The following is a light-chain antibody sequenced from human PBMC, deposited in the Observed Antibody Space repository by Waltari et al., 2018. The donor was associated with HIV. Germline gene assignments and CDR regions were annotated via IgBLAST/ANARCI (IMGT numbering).Light chain of an antibody. V-gene: IGLV1-47*01. CDR1: GSNHGTLS. CDR2: MND. CDR3: AVWDDSLGGAV. J-gene: IGLJ2*01. Sequence: QSVVTQPPSASGTPGPRVTISCSGRGSNHGTLSVNWYQHFPGTAPKLLIYMNDQRPSGVPGRFSGSQSGTSASLAISGLQYDDEADYYCAVWDDSLGGAVFGGGTKLTVL.